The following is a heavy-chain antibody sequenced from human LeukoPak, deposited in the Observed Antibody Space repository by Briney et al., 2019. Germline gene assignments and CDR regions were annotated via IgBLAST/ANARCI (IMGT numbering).Heavy chain of an antibody. Sequence: GGSLRLSCAASGFTFSSYAMSWVRQAPGKGPEWVSVITGSGDTTYYADSVKGRFTISRDNSKNTLYLQMNSLRAEDTAVYYCARRDSSSWYFDYWGQGTLVTVSS. D-gene: IGHD6-13*01. CDR1: GFTFSSYA. CDR2: ITGSGDTT. V-gene: IGHV3-23*01. CDR3: ARRDSSSWYFDY. J-gene: IGHJ4*02.